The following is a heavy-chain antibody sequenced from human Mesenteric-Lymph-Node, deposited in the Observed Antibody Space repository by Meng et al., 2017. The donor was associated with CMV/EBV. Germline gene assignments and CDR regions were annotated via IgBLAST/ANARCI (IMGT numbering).Heavy chain of an antibody. CDR1: GVSIRSHY. Sequence: SETLSLTCTVSGVSIRSHYWTWIRQSPGKGPEWIGYLYNSGGTNNNPSLESRVTISVDMSKNQFSLTVNSVTAADTAVYYCARVGWTPRPAVFPHYGMDVWGQGTMVTVSS. V-gene: IGHV4-59*11. J-gene: IGHJ6*02. D-gene: IGHD6-6*01. CDR2: LYNSGGT. CDR3: ARVGWTPRPAVFPHYGMDV.